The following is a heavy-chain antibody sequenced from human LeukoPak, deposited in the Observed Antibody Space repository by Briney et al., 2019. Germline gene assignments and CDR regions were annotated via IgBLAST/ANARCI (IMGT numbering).Heavy chain of an antibody. D-gene: IGHD1-26*01. CDR3: ARERAGAVDY. CDR1: GYSITSDYY. J-gene: IGHJ4*02. V-gene: IGHV4-38-2*02. CDR2: IYHSGST. Sequence: SETLSLTCAVSGYSITSDYYWGWIRQPPGKGLEWIGTIYHSGSTFYSPSLKSRLTISVDTSKNQFSLNLNSVTAADTAMYYCARERAGAVDYWGQGTLVTVSS.